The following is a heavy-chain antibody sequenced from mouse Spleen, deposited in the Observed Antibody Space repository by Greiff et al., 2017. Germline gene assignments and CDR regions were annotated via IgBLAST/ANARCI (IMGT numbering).Heavy chain of an antibody. J-gene: IGHJ3*01. CDR1: GFTFSDYY. CDR3: ARSYDGSAWFAY. CDR2: ISDGGSYT. D-gene: IGHD2-3*01. V-gene: IGHV5-4*02. Sequence: EVQGVESGGGLVKPGGSLKLSCAASGFTFSDYYMYWVRQTPEKRLEWVATISDGGSYTYYPDSVKGRFTISRDNAKNNLYLQMSSLKSEDTAMYYCARSYDGSAWFAYWGQGTLVTVSA.